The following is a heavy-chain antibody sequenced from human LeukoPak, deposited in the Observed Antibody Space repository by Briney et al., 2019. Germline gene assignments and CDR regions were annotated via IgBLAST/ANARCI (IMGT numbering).Heavy chain of an antibody. CDR1: GGSIGSYY. D-gene: IGHD3-22*01. CDR2: IYYSENT. J-gene: IGHJ1*01. CDR3: ARGGYDSSRDSLIQH. V-gene: IGHV4-59*01. Sequence: SETLSLTCIVSGGSIGSYYWSWIRQPPGKGLEWIGYIYYSENTNYNPSLRSRVTISVDTSKNQFPLKLSSVTAADTAVYYCARGGYDSSRDSLIQHWGQGTLVTVSS.